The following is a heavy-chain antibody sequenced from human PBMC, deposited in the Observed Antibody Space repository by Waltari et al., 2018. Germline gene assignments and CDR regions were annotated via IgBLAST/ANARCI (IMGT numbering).Heavy chain of an antibody. CDR1: GGSFSGYY. CDR2: INHSGST. D-gene: IGHD3-3*01. Sequence: QVQLQQWGAGLLKPSETLSLTCAVYGGSFSGYYWSWIRPPPGKGLEWIGEINHSGSTNYNPSLKSRVTISVDTSKNQFSLKLSSVTAADTAVYYCARAYDFWSGDAFDIWGQGTMVTVSS. J-gene: IGHJ3*02. CDR3: ARAYDFWSGDAFDI. V-gene: IGHV4-34*01.